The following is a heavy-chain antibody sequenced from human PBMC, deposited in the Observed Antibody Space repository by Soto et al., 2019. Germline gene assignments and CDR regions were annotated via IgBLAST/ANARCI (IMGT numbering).Heavy chain of an antibody. CDR3: ARVRDYVWGSSDY. V-gene: IGHV3-21*01. CDR2: ISSSSSYI. Sequence: PGGSLRLSCAASGFTFSSYSMNWVRQAPGKGLEWVSSISSSSSYIYYADSVKGRFTISRDNAENSLYLQMNSLRAEDTAVYYCARVRDYVWGSSDYWGQGTLVTVSS. D-gene: IGHD3-16*01. CDR1: GFTFSSYS. J-gene: IGHJ4*02.